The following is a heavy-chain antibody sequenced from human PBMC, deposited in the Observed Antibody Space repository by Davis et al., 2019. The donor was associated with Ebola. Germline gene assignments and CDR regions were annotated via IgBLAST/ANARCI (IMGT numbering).Heavy chain of an antibody. D-gene: IGHD1-26*01. CDR3: ARDMRLEGAVDY. J-gene: IGHJ4*02. V-gene: IGHV3-21*01. CDR2: ISSSSSYI. Sequence: GGPLRLSCAASGFTFSSYSMNWVRQAPGKGLEWVSSISSSSSYIYYADSVKGRFTISRDNAKNSLYLQMNSLRAEDTAVYYCARDMRLEGAVDYWGQGTLVTVSS. CDR1: GFTFSSYS.